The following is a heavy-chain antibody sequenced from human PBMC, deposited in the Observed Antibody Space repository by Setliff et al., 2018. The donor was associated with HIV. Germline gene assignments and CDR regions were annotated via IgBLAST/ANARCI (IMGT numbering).Heavy chain of an antibody. CDR1: GDSLNTYY. CDR3: ARGNNDLESFDY. J-gene: IGHJ4*02. CDR2: IYASGKT. D-gene: IGHD3-3*01. Sequence: PSETLSLTCNVSGDSLNTYYWSWIRQSGGKGLEWIGRIYASGKTTFNPSPKSRVRMSVDTSKNQFSLKLTSVTASDTAVYYCARGNNDLESFDYWGQGALVTVSS. V-gene: IGHV4-4*07.